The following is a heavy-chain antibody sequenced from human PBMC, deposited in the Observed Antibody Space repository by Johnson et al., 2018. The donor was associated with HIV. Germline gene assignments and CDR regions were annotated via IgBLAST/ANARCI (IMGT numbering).Heavy chain of an antibody. CDR1: GFTFSSYD. J-gene: IGHJ3*02. Sequence: QVQLVESGGGVVQPGRSLRLSCAASGFTFSSYDMHWVRQAPGKGLEWVAVISYDGSNKYYADSVKGRFTISRDNSKNSLYLQMNSLRAEDTALYYCAAEKDTAMGDIWGQGTMVTVSS. CDR3: AAEKDTAMGDI. V-gene: IGHV3-30*04. D-gene: IGHD5-18*01. CDR2: ISYDGSNK.